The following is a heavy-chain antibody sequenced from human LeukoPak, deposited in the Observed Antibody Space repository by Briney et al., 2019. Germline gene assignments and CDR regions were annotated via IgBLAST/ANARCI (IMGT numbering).Heavy chain of an antibody. CDR3: ARVSPDSYFDY. V-gene: IGHV3-23*01. CDR1: GFTFSSYA. CDR2: ISGSGGTT. D-gene: IGHD1-14*01. Sequence: GGSLRLSCAASGFTFSSYAMSWVRQAPGKGLEWVSGISGSGGTTYYADSVKGRFTISRDNSKNTLYLQMNSLRAEDTAVYYCARVSPDSYFDYWGQGTLVTVSS. J-gene: IGHJ4*02.